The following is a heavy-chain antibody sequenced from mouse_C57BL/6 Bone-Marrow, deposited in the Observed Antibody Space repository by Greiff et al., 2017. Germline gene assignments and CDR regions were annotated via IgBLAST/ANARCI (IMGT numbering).Heavy chain of an antibody. D-gene: IGHD1-1*01. CDR2: IDPSDSYT. CDR3: ARLVLRYYFDY. V-gene: IGHV1-59*01. CDR1: GYTFTSYW. Sequence: VQLQQPGAELVRPGTSVKLSCKASGYTFTSYWMHWVKQRPGQGLEWIGVIDPSDSYTNYNQKFKGKATLTVDTSSSTAYMQLSSLTSEDSAVYYCARLVLRYYFDYWGQGTTLTVSS. J-gene: IGHJ2*01.